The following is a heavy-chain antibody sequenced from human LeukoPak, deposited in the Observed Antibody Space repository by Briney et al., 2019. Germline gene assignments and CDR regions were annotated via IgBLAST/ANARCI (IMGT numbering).Heavy chain of an antibody. Sequence: GASVKVSCKASGYTFTSYDINWVRQATGQGLEWMGWMNPNSGNTGYAQKFQGRVTMTRNTSISTAYMELSSLRSEDTAVYYCARGYGVCGSCYRDFDYWGQGTLVTVSS. CDR1: GYTFTSYD. V-gene: IGHV1-8*01. J-gene: IGHJ4*02. CDR2: MNPNSGNT. D-gene: IGHD2-15*01. CDR3: ARGYGVCGSCYRDFDY.